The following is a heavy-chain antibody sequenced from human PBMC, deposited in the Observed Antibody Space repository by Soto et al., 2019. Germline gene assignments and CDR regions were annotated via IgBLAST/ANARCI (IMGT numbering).Heavy chain of an antibody. D-gene: IGHD1-26*01. CDR1: GGSISISSYY. J-gene: IGHJ4*02. V-gene: IGHV4-39*01. CDR3: ARRGTIVGATTEYFDY. CDR2: IYYSGST. Sequence: SETLSLTCTVSGGSISISSYYWGCIRQPPGKGLEWIGSIYYSGSTYYNPSLKSRVTISVDTSKNQFSLKLSSVTAADTAVYYRARRGTIVGATTEYFDYWGQGTLVTVSS.